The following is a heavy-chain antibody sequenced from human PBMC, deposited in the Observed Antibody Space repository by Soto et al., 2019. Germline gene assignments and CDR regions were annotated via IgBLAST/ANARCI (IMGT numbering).Heavy chain of an antibody. CDR2: IYTSGST. Sequence: SETLSLTCTVSGGSISSYYWSWIRQPAGKGLEWIGRIYTSGSTNYNPSLKSRVTMSVDTSENQFSLKVSSVTAADTAVYYCARGIGSSSESWFDPWGQGTLVTSPQ. V-gene: IGHV4-4*07. CDR1: GGSISSYY. D-gene: IGHD2-2*01. J-gene: IGHJ5*02. CDR3: ARGIGSSSESWFDP.